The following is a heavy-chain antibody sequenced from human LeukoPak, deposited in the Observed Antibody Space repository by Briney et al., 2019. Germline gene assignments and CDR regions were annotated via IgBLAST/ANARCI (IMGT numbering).Heavy chain of an antibody. J-gene: IGHJ5*02. CDR1: GYTFTSYY. CDR2: INPSGGST. Sequence: ASVKVSCKASGYTFTSYYIHWVRQAPGQGLEWMGIINPSGGSTSYAQKFQGRVTMTRDTSTSTVYMELSSLRSEDTAVYYCARDGEHNWFDPWGQGTLVTVSS. CDR3: ARDGEHNWFDP. V-gene: IGHV1-46*01.